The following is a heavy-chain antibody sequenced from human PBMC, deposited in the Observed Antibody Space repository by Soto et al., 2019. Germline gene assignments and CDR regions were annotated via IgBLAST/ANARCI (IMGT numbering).Heavy chain of an antibody. D-gene: IGHD3-22*01. CDR1: GYSFTSYW. J-gene: IGHJ3*02. V-gene: IGHV5-10-1*01. Sequence: GESPKISCKGSGYSFTSYWISWVRQMPGKGLEWMGRIDPSDSYTNYSPSFQGHVTISADKSISTAYLQWSSLKASDTAMYYCARHTVYYESCGYYGACDIWGQGTMGTVS. CDR2: IDPSDSYT. CDR3: ARHTVYYESCGYYGACDI.